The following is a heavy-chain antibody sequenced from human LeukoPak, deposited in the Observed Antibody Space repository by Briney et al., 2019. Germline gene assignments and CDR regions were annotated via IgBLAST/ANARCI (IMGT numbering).Heavy chain of an antibody. Sequence: GGSLRLSCTASGFSFSNYNINWVRQAPGKGLEWVSSISTSSTYIFYADSVKGRFTISRDNSKNTLYLQMNSLRVEDTAVYYCATLPYYYDSSGSYYFDYWGQGTLVTVSS. CDR3: ATLPYYYDSSGSYYFDY. V-gene: IGHV3-21*01. CDR2: ISTSSTYI. CDR1: GFSFSNYN. D-gene: IGHD3-22*01. J-gene: IGHJ4*02.